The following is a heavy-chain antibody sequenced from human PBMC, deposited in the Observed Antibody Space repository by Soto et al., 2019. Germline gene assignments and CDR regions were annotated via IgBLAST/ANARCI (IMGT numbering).Heavy chain of an antibody. Sequence: EVLLVDSGGGLVQPGGSLRLSCAASGFTFSDYRMGWVRQAPGKGLECGANIRQDGSEKYYVDSVKGRFTIARDNDKKSVYLQMNSLSAEDTAVYYCARVGRYSYGLNRWGQGTLVTVSS. V-gene: IGHV3-7*03. CDR3: ARVGRYSYGLNR. CDR1: GFTFSDYR. J-gene: IGHJ4*02. CDR2: IRQDGSEK. D-gene: IGHD5-18*01.